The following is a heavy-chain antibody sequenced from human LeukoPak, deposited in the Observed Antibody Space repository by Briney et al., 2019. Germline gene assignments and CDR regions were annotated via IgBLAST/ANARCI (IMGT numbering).Heavy chain of an antibody. Sequence: GGSLRLSCAASGFTFSSYGMHWVRQAPGKGLEWVAVIWYDGSNKYYADSVKGRFTISRDNSKNTLYLQMNSLRAEDTAVYYCAKGSGSYYYYFDYWGQGTLVTVSS. CDR2: IWYDGSNK. CDR1: GFTFSSYG. V-gene: IGHV3-30*02. D-gene: IGHD1-26*01. J-gene: IGHJ4*02. CDR3: AKGSGSYYYYFDY.